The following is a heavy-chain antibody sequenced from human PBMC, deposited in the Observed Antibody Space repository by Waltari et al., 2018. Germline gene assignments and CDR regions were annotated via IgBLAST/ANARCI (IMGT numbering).Heavy chain of an antibody. CDR2: IGSSSTYT. V-gene: IGHV3-21*06. J-gene: IGHJ6*03. CDR3: ASHLEDFYYYMDV. Sequence: EVQLVESGGGLVKPGGSLRLSCVASGFSFNAYTMNWVRHTPEKGLEWVSSIGSSSTYTYYADSVKGRFTISRDNAANSLQLEMNALRPEDTAVYYCASHLEDFYYYMDVWGKGTTVTVSS. CDR1: GFSFNAYT.